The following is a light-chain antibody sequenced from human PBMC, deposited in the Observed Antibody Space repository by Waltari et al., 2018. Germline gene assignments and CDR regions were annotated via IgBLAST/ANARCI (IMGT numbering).Light chain of an antibody. Sequence: ELVLTQPPGPLPLSPGEEATPPCRASQSVSRFLAWYQQKPGQAPRLLIYGASTRATGIPDRFSGSGSGTDFSLTISRLEPEDFAVYYCQKYDRLPATFGQGTKVEIK. J-gene: IGKJ1*01. CDR3: QKYDRLPAT. CDR2: GAS. CDR1: QSVSRF. V-gene: IGKV3-20*01.